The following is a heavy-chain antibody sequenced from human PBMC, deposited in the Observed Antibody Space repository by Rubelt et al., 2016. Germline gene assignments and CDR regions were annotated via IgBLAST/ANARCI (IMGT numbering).Heavy chain of an antibody. V-gene: IGHV4-39*01. CDR1: GGSISRSGYY. CDR2: INPSGST. Sequence: QLQLQESGPGLVKPSETLSLTCTVSGGSISRSGYYWGWIRQPPGKGLEWIGEINPSGSTNFNPSLKPRVTISVDTSKNQFSLKLTSVTAADTAVYYCARGVGPTWWEFDYWGQGTLVTVSS. D-gene: IGHD2-15*01. J-gene: IGHJ4*02. CDR3: ARGVGPTWWEFDY.